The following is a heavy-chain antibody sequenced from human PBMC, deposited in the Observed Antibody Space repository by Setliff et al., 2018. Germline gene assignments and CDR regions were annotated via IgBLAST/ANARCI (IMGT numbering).Heavy chain of an antibody. Sequence: GGSLRLSCLASGFSFSNTKMSCIRQAPGKGLEWVGRIKSAADGGTIEYAAAVNGRFTVTRDDSKNTLLLQMNSLKTEDTALYYCTTDWSRGDSGNYLRLDYWGPGTLVTVSS. J-gene: IGHJ4*02. D-gene: IGHD3-10*01. CDR2: IKSAADGGTI. CDR1: GFSFSNTK. CDR3: TTDWSRGDSGNYLRLDY. V-gene: IGHV3-15*01.